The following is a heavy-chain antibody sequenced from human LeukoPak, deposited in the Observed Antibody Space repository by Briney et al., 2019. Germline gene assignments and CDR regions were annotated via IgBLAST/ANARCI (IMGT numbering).Heavy chain of an antibody. CDR3: ARGYDSSGYDYFDY. V-gene: IGHV1-18*01. CDR1: GYTFTSYG. Sequence: ASVKVSCKASGYTFTSYGISWVRQAPGQGLEWMGWISAYNGNTNYAQKLQGRVTMTTDTSTSTAYMELRSLGSDDTAVYYCARGYDSSGYDYFDYWGQGTLVTVSS. D-gene: IGHD3-22*01. J-gene: IGHJ4*02. CDR2: ISAYNGNT.